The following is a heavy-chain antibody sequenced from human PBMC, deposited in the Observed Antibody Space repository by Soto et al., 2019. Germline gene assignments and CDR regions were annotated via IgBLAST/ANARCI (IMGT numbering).Heavy chain of an antibody. Sequence: LSLTCAVYGGSFSGYYWSWIRQPPGKGLEWIGEINHSGSTNYNPSLKSRVTISVDTSKNQFSLKLSSVTAADTAVYYCARGRVTYYYGSGSYGYWGQGTLVTVSS. V-gene: IGHV4-34*01. CDR3: ARGRVTYYYGSGSYGY. CDR2: INHSGST. D-gene: IGHD3-10*01. CDR1: GGSFSGYY. J-gene: IGHJ4*02.